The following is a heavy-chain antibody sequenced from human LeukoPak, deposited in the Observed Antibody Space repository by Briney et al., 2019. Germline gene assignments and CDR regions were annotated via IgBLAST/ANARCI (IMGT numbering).Heavy chain of an antibody. CDR3: ATGGPGFLEWLPLDN. CDR2: ISNGGGST. CDR1: GFTLSSYP. D-gene: IGHD3-3*01. Sequence: GGSLRLSCAASGFTLSSYPVTWVRQAPGKGLEWVSAISNGGGSTNNADSVKGRFTISRDNPMNTVFLQMNSLRAEDTAVYYCATGGPGFLEWLPLDNWGQGTLATVSS. J-gene: IGHJ4*02. V-gene: IGHV3-23*01.